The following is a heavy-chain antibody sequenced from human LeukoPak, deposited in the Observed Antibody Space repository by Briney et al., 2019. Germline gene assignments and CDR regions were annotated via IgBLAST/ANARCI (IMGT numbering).Heavy chain of an antibody. CDR2: IETGGST. CDR3: VRDRGDGFPDY. D-gene: IGHD5-24*01. Sequence: GGSLRLSCAISGFSVTDNYMSWVRQAPGKGLEWVSVIETGGSTYYADSVKGRFTISKDNSKDTLSIQLNNLRVDDTAVYYCVRDRGDGFPDYWGQGTLVTVSS. CDR1: GFSVTDNY. V-gene: IGHV3-53*01. J-gene: IGHJ4*02.